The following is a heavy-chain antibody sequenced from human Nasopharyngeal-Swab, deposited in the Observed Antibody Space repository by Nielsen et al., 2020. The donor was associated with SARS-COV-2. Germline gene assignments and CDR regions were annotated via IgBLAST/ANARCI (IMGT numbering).Heavy chain of an antibody. CDR2: MSYDGRTK. CDR3: ARVRVAAPGNYYYYYGMDV. V-gene: IGHV3-30*04. D-gene: IGHD6-13*01. CDR1: GFTFSSYA. J-gene: IGHJ6*02. Sequence: GESLKISCAASGFTFSSYAMHWVRQAPGKGLEWVAVMSYDGRTKYYADSVKGRFTISRDNSKNTLYLQMNSLRAEDTAVYYCARVRVAAPGNYYYYYGMDVWGQGTTVTVSS.